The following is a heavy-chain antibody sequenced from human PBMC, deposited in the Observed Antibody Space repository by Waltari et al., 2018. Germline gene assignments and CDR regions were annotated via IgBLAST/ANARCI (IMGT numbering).Heavy chain of an antibody. V-gene: IGHV1-8*01. CDR1: GYTFTSYD. CDR3: ARDAGGYCSGGSCYSHFDY. D-gene: IGHD2-15*01. J-gene: IGHJ4*02. Sequence: QVQLVQSGAEVKKPGASVKVSCKASGYTFTSYDINWVRQATGQGLEWMGWMNPNSGNTGYAQKFQGRVTMTRNTSISTAYMELSSLRSEDTAVYYCARDAGGYCSGGSCYSHFDYWGQGTLVTVSS. CDR2: MNPNSGNT.